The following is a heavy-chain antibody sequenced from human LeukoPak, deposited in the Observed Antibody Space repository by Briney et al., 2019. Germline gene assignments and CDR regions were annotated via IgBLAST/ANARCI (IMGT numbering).Heavy chain of an antibody. Sequence: GRSLRLSCAASGFTFSSYGMHWVRQAPGKGLEGVAVISYDGSNKYYADSVKGRFTISRDNSKNTLYLQMNSLRAEDTAVYYCAKDHGIAAAGNEGDAFDIWGQGTMVTVSS. CDR1: GFTFSSYG. CDR3: AKDHGIAAAGNEGDAFDI. V-gene: IGHV3-30*18. J-gene: IGHJ3*02. CDR2: ISYDGSNK. D-gene: IGHD6-13*01.